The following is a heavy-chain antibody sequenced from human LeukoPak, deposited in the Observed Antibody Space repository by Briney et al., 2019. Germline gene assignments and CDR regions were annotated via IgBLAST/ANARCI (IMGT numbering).Heavy chain of an antibody. V-gene: IGHV3-23*01. CDR3: AKDRYVGAVVIAIYGDY. CDR2: ISGSGGST. Sequence: GGSLRLSCAASGFTFSSYAMSWVRQAPGKGLEWVSAISGSGGSTYYADSVKGRFTISRDNSKNTLYLQMNSLRAEDTAVYYCAKDRYVGAVVIAIYGDYWGQGTLVTVSS. D-gene: IGHD2-21*01. CDR1: GFTFSSYA. J-gene: IGHJ4*02.